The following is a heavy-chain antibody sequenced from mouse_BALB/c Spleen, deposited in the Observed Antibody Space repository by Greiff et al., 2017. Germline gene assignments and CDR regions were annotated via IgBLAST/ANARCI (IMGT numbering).Heavy chain of an antibody. CDR3: ARNRVGSSYYAMDY. V-gene: IGHV2-2*02. J-gene: IGHJ4*01. Sequence: VKLVESGPGLVQPSQSLSITCTVSGFSLTSYGVHWVRQSPGKGLEWLGVIWSGGSTDYNAAFIYRLSISKDNSKSQVFFKMNSLQANDTAIYYCARNRVGSSYYAMDYWGQGTSVTVSS. CDR2: IWSGGST. D-gene: IGHD1-1*01. CDR1: GFSLTSYG.